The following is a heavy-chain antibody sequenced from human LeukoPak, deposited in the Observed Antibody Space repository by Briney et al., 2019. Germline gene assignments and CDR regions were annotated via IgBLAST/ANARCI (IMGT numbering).Heavy chain of an antibody. Sequence: GSLRLSCPVSGFTFSSYAMSWVRQAPERGLEWVSVISTSGESAYYADSVKGRFTLSRDNSKNTLYLQMNSLRAEDTAVYYCAKVRGSGYHYFDYWGQGTLVTVSS. D-gene: IGHD3-22*01. J-gene: IGHJ4*02. CDR3: AKVRGSGYHYFDY. V-gene: IGHV3-23*01. CDR2: ISTSGESA. CDR1: GFTFSSYA.